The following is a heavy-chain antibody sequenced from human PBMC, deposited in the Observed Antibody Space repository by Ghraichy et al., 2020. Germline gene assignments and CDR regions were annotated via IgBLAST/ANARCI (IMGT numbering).Heavy chain of an antibody. CDR1: GFTFSSYN. Sequence: GSLNISCAASGFTFSSYNMNWVRQAPGKGLEWVSSISNNGNYIYYADSVKGRFTLSRDNAMKSLYLQMNSLRAEDTAVYYCARIVTPGYNFFMGWFDPWGQGTLVTVSS. D-gene: IGHD3-3*01. J-gene: IGHJ5*02. V-gene: IGHV3-21*01. CDR3: ARIVTPGYNFFMGWFDP. CDR2: ISNNGNYI.